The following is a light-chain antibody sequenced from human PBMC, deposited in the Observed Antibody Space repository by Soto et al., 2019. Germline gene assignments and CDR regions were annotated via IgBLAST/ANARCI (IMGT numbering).Light chain of an antibody. Sequence: SYELTQPPSVSVAPGKTASTSCGGNDIGSKGVHWYKQKPGQAPVLVIYSDTDLPPVIPERFSGSNSANLATLTISRVEAGDEADYYCQVWDSGSANVVFGGGTQRTVL. CDR1: DIGSKG. CDR2: SDT. J-gene: IGLJ2*01. CDR3: QVWDSGSANVV. V-gene: IGLV3-21*01.